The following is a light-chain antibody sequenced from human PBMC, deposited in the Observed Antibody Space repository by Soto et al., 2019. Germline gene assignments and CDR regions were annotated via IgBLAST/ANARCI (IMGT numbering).Light chain of an antibody. V-gene: IGKV3-15*01. Sequence: DIVMTQSPATLSVSPGERATLSCRASQSVSSKLAWYQQKPGQAPRLLIYGASTRATGIPARFSGSGSGTDFTLTISSLQSEDFALYYCQQRSNWPPVITFGQGTRLEIK. J-gene: IGKJ5*01. CDR3: QQRSNWPPVIT. CDR2: GAS. CDR1: QSVSSK.